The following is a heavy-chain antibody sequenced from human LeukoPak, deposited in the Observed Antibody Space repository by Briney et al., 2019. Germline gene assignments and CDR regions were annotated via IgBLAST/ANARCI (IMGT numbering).Heavy chain of an antibody. D-gene: IGHD3-10*01. CDR2: IYGDGTT. CDR3: ARDRAGAQNWFALDP. Sequence: GVTLTLSCSASGFTVSNDYMAWVRPGPGRGLEWVLLIYGDGTTFYTDSVKGRFTISRDNFKHTMYLQMNSLRPEDTALYYCARDRAGAQNWFALDPWGQGTMVTVSS. V-gene: IGHV3-66*02. J-gene: IGHJ5*02. CDR1: GFTVSNDY.